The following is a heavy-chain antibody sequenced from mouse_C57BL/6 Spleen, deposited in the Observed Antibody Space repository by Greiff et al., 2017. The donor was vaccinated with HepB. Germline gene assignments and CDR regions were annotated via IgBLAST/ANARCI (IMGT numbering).Heavy chain of an antibody. CDR1: GYTFTSYW. V-gene: IGHV1-64*01. J-gene: IGHJ4*01. D-gene: IGHD2-5*01. CDR3: ARSDYSNWAMDY. CDR2: IHPNSGST. Sequence: QVQLQQPGAELVKPGASVKLSCKASGYTFTSYWMHWVKQRPGQGLEWIGMIHPNSGSTNYNEKFKSKATLTVDKSSSTAYMQLSSLTSEDSAVYYCARSDYSNWAMDYWGQGTSVTVSS.